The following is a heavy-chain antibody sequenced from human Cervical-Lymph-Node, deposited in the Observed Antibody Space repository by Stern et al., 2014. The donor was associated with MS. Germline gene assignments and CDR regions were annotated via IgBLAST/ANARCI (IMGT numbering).Heavy chain of an antibody. CDR3: ALSSETSDRWYSLGYDL. CDR2: FFPVLGTP. J-gene: IGHJ5*02. V-gene: IGHV1-69*01. D-gene: IGHD6-13*01. CDR1: GGTFSKFP. Sequence: QVQLVQSGAEVTKPGSSVKVYCKASGGTFSKFPSSWVRQAPGQGLEWLGGFFPVLGTPTSAQEFRGRVTITADVSTSTVYMELSSLRSDDTAVYYCALSSETSDRWYSLGYDLWGQGTLVTVSS.